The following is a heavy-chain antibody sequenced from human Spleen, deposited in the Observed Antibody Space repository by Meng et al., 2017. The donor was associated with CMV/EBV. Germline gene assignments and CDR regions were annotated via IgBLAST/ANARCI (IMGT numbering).Heavy chain of an antibody. CDR1: GYICSSKG. D-gene: IGHD1-1*01. J-gene: IGHJ4*02. CDR3: GRGGGGYIDRQREDY. CDR2: IGAYNGNT. V-gene: IGHV1-18*01. Sequence: SGYICSSKGISWGRQATGQGLEWRGWIGAYNGNTNYEQKFQGRATMTTDTSTTTAYRELRSMRSDETAVYYGGRGGGGYIDRQREDYWGQGTLVTVSS.